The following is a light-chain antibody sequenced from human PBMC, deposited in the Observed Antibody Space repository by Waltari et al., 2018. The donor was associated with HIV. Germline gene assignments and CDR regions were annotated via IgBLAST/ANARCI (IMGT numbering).Light chain of an antibody. J-gene: IGLJ3*02. CDR3: QSYDSSLSGWV. Sequence: QSVLTQPPSVSGAPGQRVTISCTGSSSNIGAGYDVHWYQQLPGTAPKLLIYGSTTRPSGGPDRFSGAKSGTSASLAITGLQAEDEADYYCQSYDSSLSGWVFGGGTKLTVL. V-gene: IGLV1-40*01. CDR2: GST. CDR1: SSNIGAGYD.